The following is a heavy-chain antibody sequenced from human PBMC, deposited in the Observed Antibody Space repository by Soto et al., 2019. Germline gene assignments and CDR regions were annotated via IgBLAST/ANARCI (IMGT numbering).Heavy chain of an antibody. Sequence: GGSLRLSCAASGFTFSSYAMHWVRQAPGKGLEWVAVISYDGSNKYYADSVKGRFTISRDNSKNTLYLQMNSLRAEDTAVYYCARDRLKYSYGYYYGMDVWGQGTTVTVSS. D-gene: IGHD5-18*01. CDR1: GFTFSSYA. CDR2: ISYDGSNK. V-gene: IGHV3-30-3*01. J-gene: IGHJ6*02. CDR3: ARDRLKYSYGYYYGMDV.